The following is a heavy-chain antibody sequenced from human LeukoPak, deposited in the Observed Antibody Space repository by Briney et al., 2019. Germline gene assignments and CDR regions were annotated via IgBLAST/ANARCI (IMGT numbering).Heavy chain of an antibody. CDR2: ISGDGSST. Sequence: QPGGSLRLSCAASGSTFSSYWMHWVRQTPGKGLVWVSRISGDGSSTTYAESVKGRFTISRDNAKNTLYLQMNTLRAEDTAVYYCARELPFDYWGQGTLVTVSS. CDR1: GSTFSSYW. V-gene: IGHV3-74*01. CDR3: ARELPFDY. J-gene: IGHJ4*02.